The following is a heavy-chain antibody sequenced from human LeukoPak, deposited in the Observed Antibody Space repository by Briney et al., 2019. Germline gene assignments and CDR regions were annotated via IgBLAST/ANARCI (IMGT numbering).Heavy chain of an antibody. D-gene: IGHD5-12*01. CDR2: INHSGST. CDR1: GGSFSGYY. CDR3: ARGRYRSRGYSGYDPRKAPTNWFDP. J-gene: IGHJ5*02. Sequence: PSETLSLTCAVYGGSFSGYYWSWIRQPPGKGLEWIGEINHSGSTNYNPSLKSRVTISVDTSKNQFSLKLSSVTAADTAVYYCARGRYRSRGYSGYDPRKAPTNWFDPWGQGTLVTVSS. V-gene: IGHV4-34*01.